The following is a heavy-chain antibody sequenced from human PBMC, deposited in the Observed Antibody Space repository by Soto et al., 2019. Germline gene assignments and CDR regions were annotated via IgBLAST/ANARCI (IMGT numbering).Heavy chain of an antibody. J-gene: IGHJ4*02. CDR2: IYPGDPDT. Sequence: ESLTISRKGSGYSFNTYWIGLVRQMPGKGLEWMGIIYPGDPDTRYSPSFQGQVTISVDKSITTAYLQWASLKASDTAMYYCARLRSCSGGSCFGEYWGQGTLVTVSS. D-gene: IGHD2-15*01. V-gene: IGHV5-51*01. CDR1: GYSFNTYW. CDR3: ARLRSCSGGSCFGEY.